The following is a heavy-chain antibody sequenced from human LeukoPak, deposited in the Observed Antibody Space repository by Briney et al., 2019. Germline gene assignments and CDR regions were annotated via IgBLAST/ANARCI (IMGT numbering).Heavy chain of an antibody. V-gene: IGHV4-59*01. D-gene: IGHD2-15*01. CDR3: AREVVPDLWSDP. Sequence: SETLSLTCTVSGGSISSYYWSWIRQPPGKGLEWIGYIYYSGSTNYNPSLKSRVTISVDTSKNQFSLKLSSVTAADTAVYYCAREVVPDLWSDPWGQGTLVTVSS. CDR2: IYYSGST. CDR1: GGSISSYY. J-gene: IGHJ5*02.